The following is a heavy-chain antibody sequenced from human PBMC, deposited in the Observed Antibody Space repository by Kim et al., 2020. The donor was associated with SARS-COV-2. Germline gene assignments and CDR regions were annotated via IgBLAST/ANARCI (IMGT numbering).Heavy chain of an antibody. J-gene: IGHJ4*02. CDR1: GGSVSSGSYF. Sequence: SETQSLTCTVSGGSVSSGSYFWSWIRQPPGKGLEWIGYIYYSGNTNYNPSLKSRVTMSVDTSKNQFSLKLRSVTAADTAVYYCARAPNDFWSGYPYYFDYWGQGTLVTVSS. CDR3: ARAPNDFWSGYPYYFDY. D-gene: IGHD3-3*01. V-gene: IGHV4-61*01. CDR2: IYYSGNT.